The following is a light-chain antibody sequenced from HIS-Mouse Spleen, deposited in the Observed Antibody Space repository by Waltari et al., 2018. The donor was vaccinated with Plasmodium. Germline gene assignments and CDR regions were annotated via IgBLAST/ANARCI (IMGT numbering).Light chain of an antibody. J-gene: IGLJ2*01. Sequence: QSALTQPRSVSGSPGQSVTISCTGTSSDVGGYNSVSWYQQHPGNAPTLMIYEVSKRPSGVPDRFSGSKSGNTASLTVSGLQAEDEADYYCSSYAGSNNWVFGGGTKLTVL. V-gene: IGLV2-8*01. CDR3: SSYAGSNNWV. CDR2: EVS. CDR1: SSDVGGYNS.